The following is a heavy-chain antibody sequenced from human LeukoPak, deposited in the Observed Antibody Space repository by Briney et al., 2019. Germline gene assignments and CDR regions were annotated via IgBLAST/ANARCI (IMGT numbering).Heavy chain of an antibody. V-gene: IGHV5-51*01. D-gene: IGHD2-2*01. CDR3: VRHLSDITSCPNY. CDR1: GYSFATYW. Sequence: GESLKISCKGSGYSFATYWIGWVRQMPGKGLEWMGIIYPGDSPTTYSPSFQGQVTISADKSISTAYLQWSSLKASDTAIYYCVRHLSDITSCPNYWGPGTLVTVAS. CDR2: IYPGDSPT. J-gene: IGHJ4*02.